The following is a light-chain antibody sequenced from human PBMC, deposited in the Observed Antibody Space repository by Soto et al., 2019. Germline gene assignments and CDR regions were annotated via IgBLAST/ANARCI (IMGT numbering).Light chain of an antibody. Sequence: DIQMTQSPSSLSVSVGDRVTITCQASHDITNFLNWYQQKPGKAPKLLIYDVSKLETGVPSRFSGSGSGTDFTLTISSLQPEDIATYFCQQYDDLPFTFGQGTRLDVK. CDR3: QQYDDLPFT. CDR1: HDITNF. V-gene: IGKV1-33*01. J-gene: IGKJ5*01. CDR2: DVS.